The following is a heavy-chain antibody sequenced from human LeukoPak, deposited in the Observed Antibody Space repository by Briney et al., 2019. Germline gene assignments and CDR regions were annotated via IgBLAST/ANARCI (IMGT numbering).Heavy chain of an antibody. CDR3: ARADYGGNSGAY. V-gene: IGHV1-46*01. CDR2: INPSGGST. Sequence: ASVKVSCKASGYTFTSYYMHWVRQAPGQGLEWMGIINPSGGSTSYAQKFQGRVTMTRDMSTSTVYMELSSLRSEDTAVYYCARADYGGNSGAYWGQGTLVTVSS. CDR1: GYTFTSYY. J-gene: IGHJ4*02. D-gene: IGHD4-23*01.